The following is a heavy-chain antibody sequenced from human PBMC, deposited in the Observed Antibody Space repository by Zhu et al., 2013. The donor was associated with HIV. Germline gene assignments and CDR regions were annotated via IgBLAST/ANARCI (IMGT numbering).Heavy chain of an antibody. CDR3: AKSSCSSTSCFLDYFDS. V-gene: IGHV3-43D*03. Sequence: EVQLVESGGIVVQPGGSLRLSCAASGFTFDDHAMHWVRQAPGKGLEWVSLISWDGSSTYYADSVKGRFTISRDNSKNTLYLQMNSLRIEDTAVYYCAKSSCSSTSCFLDYFDSWGQGTLVTVS. J-gene: IGHJ4*02. CDR2: ISWDGSST. D-gene: IGHD2-2*01. CDR1: GFTFDDHA.